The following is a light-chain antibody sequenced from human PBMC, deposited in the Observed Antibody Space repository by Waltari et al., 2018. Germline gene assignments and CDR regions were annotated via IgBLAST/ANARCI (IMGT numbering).Light chain of an antibody. V-gene: IGLV1-51*02. J-gene: IGLJ2*01. CDR2: EDS. CDR1: SSNIGNNY. Sequence: QSVLTQPPSVSAAPGQRVTISCSGGSSNIGNNYVSWYRQFPGTAPKLLIYEDSGRPSGIPGRFSGSKSGNTASLTISGLQAEDEADYHCCSYAGGSAFVVFGGGTKLTVL. CDR3: CSYAGGSAFVV.